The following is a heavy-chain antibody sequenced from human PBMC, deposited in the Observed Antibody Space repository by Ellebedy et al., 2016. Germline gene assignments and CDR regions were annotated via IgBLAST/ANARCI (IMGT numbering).Heavy chain of an antibody. J-gene: IGHJ2*01. CDR2: MYHRGST. CDR1: GGSVRSSSYY. Sequence: SETLSLTXTVSGGSVRSSSYYWDWIRQPPGKGLEWIGSMYHRGSTNYNPSLKSRVTISVDTSKNQFSLKLTSVTAADTAVYYCASRPNWYFDLWGRGTLVTVSS. CDR3: ASRPNWYFDL. V-gene: IGHV4-39*01.